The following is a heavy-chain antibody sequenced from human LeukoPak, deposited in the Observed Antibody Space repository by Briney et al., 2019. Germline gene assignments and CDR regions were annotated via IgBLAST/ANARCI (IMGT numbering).Heavy chain of an antibody. V-gene: IGHV1-46*01. J-gene: IGHJ5*02. CDR3: ARDGSIGYCSSTSCEPNWFDP. Sequence: GASVKVSCKASGYTFTSYYMHWVRQAPGHGLEWRGIINPSGGSTSYAQKFQGRVTMTRDTSTSTVYMELSSLRSEDKAVYYCARDGSIGYCSSTSCEPNWFDPWGQGTLVTVSS. D-gene: IGHD2-2*01. CDR1: GYTFTSYY. CDR2: INPSGGST.